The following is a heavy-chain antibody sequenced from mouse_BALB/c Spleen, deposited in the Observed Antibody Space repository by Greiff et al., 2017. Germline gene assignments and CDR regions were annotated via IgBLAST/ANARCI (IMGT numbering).Heavy chain of an antibody. D-gene: IGHD2-10*01. J-gene: IGHJ3*01. Sequence: ESGPGLVKPSQSLSLTCPVTGYSITSGYYWNWIRQFPGNKLEWMGYISYDGSNNYNPSLKNRISITRDTSKNQFFLKLNSVTTEDTATYYCARAYYGNPWFAYWGQGTLVTVSA. CDR1: GYSITSGYY. CDR3: ARAYYGNPWFAY. V-gene: IGHV3-6*02. CDR2: ISYDGSN.